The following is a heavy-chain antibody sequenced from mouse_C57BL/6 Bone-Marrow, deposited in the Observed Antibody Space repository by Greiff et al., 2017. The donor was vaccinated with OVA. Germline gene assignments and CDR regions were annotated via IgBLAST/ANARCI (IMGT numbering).Heavy chain of an antibody. V-gene: IGHV7-1*01. Sequence: EVKLVESGGGLVQSGRSLRLSCATSGFTFSDFYMEWVRQAPGKGLEWIAASRNKANDYTTEYSASVKGRFIVSRDTSQSILYLQMNALRAEDTAIYYCARDAYYSNPYWYFDVWGTGTTVTVSS. CDR2: SRNKANDYTT. J-gene: IGHJ1*03. CDR3: ARDAYYSNPYWYFDV. CDR1: GFTFSDFY. D-gene: IGHD2-5*01.